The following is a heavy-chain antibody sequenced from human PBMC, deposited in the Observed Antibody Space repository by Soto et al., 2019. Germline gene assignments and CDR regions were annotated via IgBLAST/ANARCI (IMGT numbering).Heavy chain of an antibody. CDR1: GGTFSSYA. V-gene: IGHV1-69*01. J-gene: IGHJ6*02. D-gene: IGHD6-13*01. Sequence: QVQLVQSGAEVKKPGSSVKVSCKASGGTFSSYAISWVRQAPGQGLEWMGGIIPIFGTANYEQKFQGRVTITADESTSTAYMELSSLRSEDTAVYYCARNRYSSSWYGSYYYYYGMDVWGQGTTVTVSS. CDR2: IIPIFGTA. CDR3: ARNRYSSSWYGSYYYYYGMDV.